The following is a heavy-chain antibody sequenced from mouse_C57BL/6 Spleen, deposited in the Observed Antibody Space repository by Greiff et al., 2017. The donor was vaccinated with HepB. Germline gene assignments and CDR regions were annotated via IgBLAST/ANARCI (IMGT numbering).Heavy chain of an antibody. V-gene: IGHV1-82*01. D-gene: IGHD1-1*01. J-gene: IGHJ1*03. CDR2: IYPGDGDT. CDR1: GYAFSSSW. CDR3: ARNYGSSYLYFDV. Sequence: QVQLKQSGPELVKPGASVKISCKASGYAFSSSWMNWVKQRPGKGLEWIGRIYPGDGDTNYNGKFKGKATLTADKSSSTAYMQLSSLTSEDSAVYFCARNYGSSYLYFDVWGTGTTVTVSS.